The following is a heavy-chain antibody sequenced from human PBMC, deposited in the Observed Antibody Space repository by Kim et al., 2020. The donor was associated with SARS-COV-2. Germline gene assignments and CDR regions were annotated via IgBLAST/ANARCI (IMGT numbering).Heavy chain of an antibody. Sequence: GGSLRLSCAASGFTFSSYSMNWVRQAPGKGLEWVSSISSSSSYIYYADSVKGRFTISRDNAKNSLYLQMNSLRAEDTAVYYCARDLSGSRPYYYYGMDVWGQGTTVTVSS. D-gene: IGHD3-10*01. V-gene: IGHV3-21*01. CDR1: GFTFSSYS. CDR2: ISSSSSYI. J-gene: IGHJ6*02. CDR3: ARDLSGSRPYYYYGMDV.